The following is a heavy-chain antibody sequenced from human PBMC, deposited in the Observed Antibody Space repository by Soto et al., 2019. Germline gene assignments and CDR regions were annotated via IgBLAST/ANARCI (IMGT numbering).Heavy chain of an antibody. CDR1: GYSFAGDW. J-gene: IGHJ4*02. V-gene: IGHV5-10-1*01. CDR2: IDPSDSQT. Sequence: GESLKISCKGSGYSFAGDWNTWARQKPGKGLEWMGRIDPSDSQTYYSPSFRGHVTISVTKSITTVFLQWSSLRASDTAMYYCARQIYDSDTGPNFQYYSASWGQGTPVTVSS. D-gene: IGHD3-22*01. CDR3: ARQIYDSDTGPNFQYYSAS.